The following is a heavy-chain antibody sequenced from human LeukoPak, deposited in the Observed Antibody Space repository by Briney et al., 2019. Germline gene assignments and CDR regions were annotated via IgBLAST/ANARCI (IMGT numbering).Heavy chain of an antibody. CDR1: GFTFSSYA. J-gene: IGHJ4*02. CDR2: IIDDGHTT. CDR3: AKYGGHPLPHYYLDY. V-gene: IGHV3-23*01. Sequence: LSGGSLRLSCAASGFTFSSYAMSWVRQAPGKGLEWVSLIIDDGHTTSYADSVKGQFTISRDNSKNTLFLQMNSLRAEDTAVYCAKYGGHPLPHYYLDYWGQGTQVTVSS. D-gene: IGHD3-16*01.